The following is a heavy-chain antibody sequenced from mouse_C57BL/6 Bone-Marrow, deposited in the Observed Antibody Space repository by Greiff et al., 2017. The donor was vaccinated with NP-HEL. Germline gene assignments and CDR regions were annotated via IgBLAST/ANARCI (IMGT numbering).Heavy chain of an antibody. CDR3: AREGSGY. J-gene: IGHJ2*01. CDR2: ISDGGSYT. V-gene: IGHV5-4*01. CDR1: GFTFSSYA. D-gene: IGHD4-1*01. Sequence: EVKLMESGGGLVKPGGSLKLSCAASGFTFSSYAMSWVRQTPEKRLEWVATISDGGSYTYYPDNVKGRFTISRDNAKNNLYLQMSHLKSEDTAMYYCAREGSGYWGQGTTLTVSS.